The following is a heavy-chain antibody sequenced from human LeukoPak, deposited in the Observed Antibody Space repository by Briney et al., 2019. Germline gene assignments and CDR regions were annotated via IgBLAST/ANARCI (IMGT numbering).Heavy chain of an antibody. CDR3: TRDPMSLRYFGWLLLDY. CDR1: AFTLGDYA. J-gene: IGHJ4*02. V-gene: IGHV3-49*04. D-gene: IGHD3-9*01. Sequence: SLSPSCTASAFTLGDYAMGWVSPVQGKGLGWEGFIRSKASDGTPEYAGSVKARLTISRADSKSMACLQRNSMKTEDTAVYYCTRDPMSLRYFGWLLLDYWGQGTLVTVSS. CDR2: IRSKASDGTP.